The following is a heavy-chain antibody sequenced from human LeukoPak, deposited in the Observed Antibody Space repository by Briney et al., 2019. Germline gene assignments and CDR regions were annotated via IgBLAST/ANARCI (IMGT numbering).Heavy chain of an antibody. CDR3: ARRFGGSGTPADY. D-gene: IGHD3-10*01. J-gene: IGHJ4*02. Sequence: GSAVTVCFMGSGYTFTCYYFHWVGQARGQGVEGVGWINPNSGCTDYAQKFQGRVTMTRDTSISTAYMELSSLRSDDTAVYYCARRFGGSGTPADYWGQGTLVTVSS. CDR2: INPNSGCT. V-gene: IGHV1-2*02. CDR1: GYTFTCYY.